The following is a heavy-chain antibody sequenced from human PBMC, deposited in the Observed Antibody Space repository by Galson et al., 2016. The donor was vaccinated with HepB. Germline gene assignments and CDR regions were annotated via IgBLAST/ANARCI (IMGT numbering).Heavy chain of an antibody. D-gene: IGHD5-18*01. CDR1: GITFSNYG. J-gene: IGHJ3*02. Sequence: SLRLSCAASGITFSNYGMHWVRQAPGKGLEWVALIWNDGSNKYYADSVKGRFTISRDNLKNTLYLQMNSLRADDTAVYYCAKSVGIQLWLDHAFDIWGQGTMVTVSS. V-gene: IGHV3-33*06. CDR3: AKSVGIQLWLDHAFDI. CDR2: IWNDGSNK.